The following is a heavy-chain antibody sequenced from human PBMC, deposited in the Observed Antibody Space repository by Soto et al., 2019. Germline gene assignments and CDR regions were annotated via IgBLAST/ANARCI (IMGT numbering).Heavy chain of an antibody. V-gene: IGHV2-5*02. CDR3: ARRRGGFGGGWTTPYFDY. Sequence: QITLKESGPTVVKPTQTLTLTCSLSGFSLNTGGVGVGWIRQPPGKALEWLAVIYWDDDKSWNPSLRDRLTINTDASDDQVLLTVDNMDPVDTGTYYCARRRGGFGGGWTTPYFDYWGQGTLVTVSS. CDR2: IYWDDDK. D-gene: IGHD6-19*01. CDR1: GFSLNTGGVG. J-gene: IGHJ4*02.